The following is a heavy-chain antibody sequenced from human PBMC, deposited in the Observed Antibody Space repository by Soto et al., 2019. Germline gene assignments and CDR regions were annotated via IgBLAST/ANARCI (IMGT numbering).Heavy chain of an antibody. CDR3: TGGRGYVRIFLAY. J-gene: IGHJ4*02. V-gene: IGHV4-34*01. CDR2: INHSGST. Sequence: SETLSLTCAVYGGSFSGYYWSWIRQPPGKGLEWIGEINHSGSTNYNPSLKSRVTISVDTSKNQFSLKLSSVTAADTAVYYCTGGRGYVRIFLAYWGQGPLVPVSP. D-gene: IGHD6-25*01. CDR1: GGSFSGYY.